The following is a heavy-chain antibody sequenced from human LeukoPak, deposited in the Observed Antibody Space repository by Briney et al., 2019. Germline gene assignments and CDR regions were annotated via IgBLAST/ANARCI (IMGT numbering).Heavy chain of an antibody. CDR2: IRGSGGST. V-gene: IGHV3-23*01. Sequence: GGSLRLSCAASGFTFSNHAMSWVRQAPGKGLEWVTAIRGSGGSTYYADSVKGRFTISRDNSRNTLYLQMSSLRAEDTGVYYCAKDMGRITITVPKDAFDIWGQGTMVTVSS. CDR1: GFTFSNHA. D-gene: IGHD1-14*01. J-gene: IGHJ3*02. CDR3: AKDMGRITITVPKDAFDI.